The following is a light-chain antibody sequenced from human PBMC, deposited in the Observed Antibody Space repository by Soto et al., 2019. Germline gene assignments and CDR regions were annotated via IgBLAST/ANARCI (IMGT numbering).Light chain of an antibody. CDR1: RSNIGSNF. V-gene: IGLV1-51*01. CDR3: ATWDVSLSAEVV. Sequence: QSVLTQPPSVSAAPGQKVTISCSGSRSNIGSNFVSWYQQLPGTAPKLVIYDNNKRPSGIPDRFSGSKSGTSATLGITGLQTGDEAHYYCATWDVSLSAEVVFGGGTKLTVL. J-gene: IGLJ2*01. CDR2: DNN.